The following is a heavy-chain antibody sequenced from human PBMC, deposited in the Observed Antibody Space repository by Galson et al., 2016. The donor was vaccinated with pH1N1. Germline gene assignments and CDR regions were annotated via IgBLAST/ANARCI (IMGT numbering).Heavy chain of an antibody. CDR3: ARHRSGWSGALTYWHFDL. D-gene: IGHD6-19*01. CDR1: GGSFDSYA. V-gene: IGHV1-69*06. Sequence: SVKVSCKASGGSFDSYAFSWVRQAPGQGLEWMGRIIPLFNTITYAERFQGRFTLGADTSTKTVYMGLSRLTSDDTAIYYCARHRSGWSGALTYWHFDLWGRGTLVTVSS. CDR2: IIPLFNTI. J-gene: IGHJ2*01.